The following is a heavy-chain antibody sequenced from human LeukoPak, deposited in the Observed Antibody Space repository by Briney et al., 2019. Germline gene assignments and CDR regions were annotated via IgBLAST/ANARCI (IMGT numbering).Heavy chain of an antibody. V-gene: IGHV3-48*03. CDR1: RFPFSIYE. CDR2: ISSSGSTI. Sequence: GGSLRLSCVVSRFPFSIYEMNWVRQAPGKGLEWVSYISSSGSTIYYADSVKGRFTISRDNAKNSLYLQMNSLRAEDTAVYYCARDLSSSGYPYYYYYMDVWGKGTTVTVSS. J-gene: IGHJ6*03. CDR3: ARDLSSSGYPYYYYYMDV. D-gene: IGHD3-22*01.